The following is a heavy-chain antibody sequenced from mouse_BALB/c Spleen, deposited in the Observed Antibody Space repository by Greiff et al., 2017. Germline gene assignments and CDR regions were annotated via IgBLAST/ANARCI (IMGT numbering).Heavy chain of an antibody. CDR2: ISPGSGST. CDR3: ARRGGNYDWYFDV. D-gene: IGHD2-1*01. CDR1: GYTFSSYW. J-gene: IGHJ1*01. V-gene: IGHV1-9*01. Sequence: QVQLKQSGAELMKPGASVKISCKATGYTFSSYWIEWVKQRPGHGLEWIGEISPGSGSTNYNEKFKGKATFTADTSSNTAYMQLSSLTSEDSAVYYCARRGGNYDWYFDVWGAGTTVTVSS.